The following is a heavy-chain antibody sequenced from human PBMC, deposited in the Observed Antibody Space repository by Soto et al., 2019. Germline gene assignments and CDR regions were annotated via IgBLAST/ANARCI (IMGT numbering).Heavy chain of an antibody. Sequence: GGSLTLSSAASGFTCTRDGMNRLRQAAARGLVWAASIISSTRYVYYADSVKGLFSTSKHNAKHIIYLEMYGLRTEDTAVYYCARDPSEGQVGNWFESWGQGTLVTVSS. V-gene: IGHV3-21*06. CDR3: ARDPSEGQVGNWFES. CDR2: IISSTRYV. J-gene: IGHJ5*01. CDR1: GFTCTRDG. D-gene: IGHD2-2*01.